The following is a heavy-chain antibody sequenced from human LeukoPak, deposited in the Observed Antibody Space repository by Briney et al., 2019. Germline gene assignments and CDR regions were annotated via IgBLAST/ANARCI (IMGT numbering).Heavy chain of an antibody. V-gene: IGHV3-23*01. CDR2: ISGSGGST. CDR1: GGSISRYY. J-gene: IGHJ4*02. Sequence: PSETLSLTCTVSGGSISRYYWSWVRQAPGKGLEWVSAISGSGGSTYYADSVKGRFTISRDNSKNTLYLQMNSLRAEDTAVYYCAKDSGYYYDSSGYYYDYWGQGTLVTVSS. D-gene: IGHD3-22*01. CDR3: AKDSGYYYDSSGYYYDY.